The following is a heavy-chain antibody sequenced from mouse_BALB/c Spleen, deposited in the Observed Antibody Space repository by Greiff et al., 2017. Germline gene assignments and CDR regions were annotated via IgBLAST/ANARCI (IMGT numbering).Heavy chain of an antibody. Sequence: VQRVESGPELVKPGASVKISCKASGYAFSSSWMNWVKQRPGQGLEWIGRIYPGDGDTNYNGKFKGKATLTADKSSSTAYMQLSSLTSVDSAVYFCARGYNWFAYWGQGTLVTVSA. CDR1: GYAFSSSW. CDR2: IYPGDGDT. CDR3: ARGYNWFAY. V-gene: IGHV1-82*01. J-gene: IGHJ3*01. D-gene: IGHD1-2*01.